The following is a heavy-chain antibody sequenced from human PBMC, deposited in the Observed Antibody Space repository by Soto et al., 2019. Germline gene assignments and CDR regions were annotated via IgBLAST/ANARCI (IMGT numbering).Heavy chain of an antibody. Sequence: QVQLVESGGGVVQPGRSLRLSCAASGFTFSSYGMHWVRQAPGKGLEWVAVIWYDGSNKYYADSVKGRFTISRDNSKNTLYLQMNSVRAEDTAVYYCARDRYYYDSSGELYYFDYWGQGTLVTVYS. CDR2: IWYDGSNK. CDR1: GFTFSSYG. CDR3: ARDRYYYDSSGELYYFDY. D-gene: IGHD3-22*01. J-gene: IGHJ4*02. V-gene: IGHV3-33*01.